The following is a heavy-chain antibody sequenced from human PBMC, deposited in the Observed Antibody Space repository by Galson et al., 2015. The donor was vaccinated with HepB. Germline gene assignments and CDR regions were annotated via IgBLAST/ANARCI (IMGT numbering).Heavy chain of an antibody. Sequence: SLRLSCAASGFTVSSNYMSWVRQAPGKGLEWVSVIYSGGSTYYADSVTGRFTLPRDNSKNRLYLQMNSLRAEDTAVYYCSRTSSRGYWSFHAWGQGTLVTVSS. CDR3: SRTSSRGYWSFHA. CDR2: IYSGGST. V-gene: IGHV3-66*01. J-gene: IGHJ5*02. CDR1: GFTVSSNY. D-gene: IGHD6-13*01.